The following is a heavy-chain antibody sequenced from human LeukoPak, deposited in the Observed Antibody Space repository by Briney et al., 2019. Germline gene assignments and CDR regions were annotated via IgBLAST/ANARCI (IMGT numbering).Heavy chain of an antibody. Sequence: GGSLRLSCAASGFTFSSCGMHWVRQAPGKGLEWVAVIWYDGSNKYYADSVKGRFTISRNNSKNTLYLQMNSLRAEDTAVYYCARDRGDYGDSFDAFDIWGQGTMVTVSS. CDR3: ARDRGDYGDSFDAFDI. V-gene: IGHV3-33*01. D-gene: IGHD4-17*01. CDR1: GFTFSSCG. J-gene: IGHJ3*02. CDR2: IWYDGSNK.